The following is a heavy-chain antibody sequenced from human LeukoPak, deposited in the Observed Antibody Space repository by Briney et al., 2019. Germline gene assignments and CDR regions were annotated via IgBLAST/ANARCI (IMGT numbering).Heavy chain of an antibody. CDR3: ARDQAAALPEYFQH. CDR1: GFTFSSYW. CDR2: IKQDGSEK. V-gene: IGHV3-7*01. J-gene: IGHJ1*01. Sequence: GGSLRLSCAASGFTFSSYWMSWVRQAPGKGLEWVANIKQDGSEKYYVDSVKGRFTISRDNAKNSLYLQMNSLRAEDTAVYYCARDQAAALPEYFQHWGQGTLVTVSS. D-gene: IGHD6-13*01.